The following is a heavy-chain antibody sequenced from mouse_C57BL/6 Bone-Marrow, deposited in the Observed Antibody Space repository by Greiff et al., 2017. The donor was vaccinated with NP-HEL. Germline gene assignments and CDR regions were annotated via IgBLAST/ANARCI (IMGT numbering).Heavy chain of an antibody. CDR3: AKGIGDYGNFYWYFDV. CDR2: IYPGDGDT. CDR1: GYAFSSSW. V-gene: IGHV1-82*01. Sequence: QVQLQQSGPELVKPGASVKISCKASGYAFSSSWMNWVKQRPGKGLEWIGRIYPGDGDTNYNGKFKGKATLTAGKSSSPAYMQLSSLTSEESAVCFCAKGIGDYGNFYWYFDVWGTGTTVTVSS. D-gene: IGHD2-1*01. J-gene: IGHJ1*03.